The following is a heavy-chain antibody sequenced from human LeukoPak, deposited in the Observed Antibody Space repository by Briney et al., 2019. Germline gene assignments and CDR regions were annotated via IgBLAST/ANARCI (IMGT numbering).Heavy chain of an antibody. Sequence: GESLKISCKVSGYSFTSYWIGWVRQMPGKGLEWMGIIYPGDSDTRYSPSSQGQVTISADKSSSTTYLQWSTLKASDTAMYYCARPYSTGWYPFDYWGQGTLVTVSS. CDR3: ARPYSTGWYPFDY. CDR2: IYPGDSDT. D-gene: IGHD6-19*01. V-gene: IGHV5-51*01. J-gene: IGHJ4*02. CDR1: GYSFTSYW.